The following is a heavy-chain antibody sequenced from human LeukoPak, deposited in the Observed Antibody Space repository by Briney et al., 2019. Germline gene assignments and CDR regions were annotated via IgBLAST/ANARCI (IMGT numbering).Heavy chain of an antibody. V-gene: IGHV4-59*08. J-gene: IGHJ4*02. CDR1: GGXISSYY. D-gene: IGHD6-13*01. CDR2: ISYSGST. CDR3: ARHWETSSWYVDY. Sequence: PSETLSLTCTVSGGXISSYYWSWIRQPPGKGLEWIGYISYSGSTNYNPSLKSRVTISVDTSKNQLSLKLSSVTAADTAVYYCARHWETSSWYVDYWGQGTRVTVSS.